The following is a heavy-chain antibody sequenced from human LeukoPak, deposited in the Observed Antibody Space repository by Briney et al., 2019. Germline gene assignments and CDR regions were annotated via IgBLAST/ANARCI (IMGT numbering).Heavy chain of an antibody. CDR1: GFTFSSYS. D-gene: IGHD5-18*01. Sequence: GGSLRLSCAASGFTFSSYSMNWVREAPGKGLEWVSYISSSSSTIYYADSVQGRFTISRDNAKNSLYLQMNSLRAEDTAVYYCASLTRGYSYGSTDYWGQGTLVTVSS. CDR2: ISSSSSTI. J-gene: IGHJ4*02. V-gene: IGHV3-48*01. CDR3: ASLTRGYSYGSTDY.